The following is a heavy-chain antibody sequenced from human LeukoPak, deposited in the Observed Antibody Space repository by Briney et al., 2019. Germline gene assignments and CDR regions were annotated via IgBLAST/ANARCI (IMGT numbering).Heavy chain of an antibody. J-gene: IGHJ4*02. D-gene: IGHD4-17*01. CDR1: GFTFSSYA. CDR3: AKLDYGDYSHFDY. Sequence: GGSLRLSCAASGFTFSSYAMSWVRQAPGKGLEWVSAISGSGGSTYYADSVKGRFTISRDNSKNTLYLQMNSLRAGDTAVYYCAKLDYGDYSHFDYWGQGTLVTVSS. V-gene: IGHV3-23*01. CDR2: ISGSGGST.